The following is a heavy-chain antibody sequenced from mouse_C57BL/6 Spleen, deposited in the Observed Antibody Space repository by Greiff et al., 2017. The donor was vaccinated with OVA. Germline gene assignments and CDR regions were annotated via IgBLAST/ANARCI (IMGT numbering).Heavy chain of an antibody. D-gene: IGHD1-1*01. V-gene: IGHV3-6*01. CDR3: ARGGSSYVWFAY. CDR2: ISYDGSN. CDR1: DYSITSGYY. Sequence: EVQRVESGPGLVKPSQSLSLTCSVTDYSITSGYYWNWIRQFPGNKLEWMGYISYDGSNNYNPSLKNRISITRDTSNNQFFLKLNSVTTEDTATYYCARGGSSYVWFAYWGQGTLVTVSA. J-gene: IGHJ3*01.